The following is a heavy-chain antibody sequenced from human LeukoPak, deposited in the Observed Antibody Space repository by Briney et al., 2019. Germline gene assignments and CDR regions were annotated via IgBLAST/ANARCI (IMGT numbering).Heavy chain of an antibody. CDR3: AKVGTPESVFDY. CDR2: ISGSGGST. V-gene: IGHV3-23*01. Sequence: QPGGSLRLSCAASGFTFSSYSMSWARQAPGKGLEWVSAISGSGGSTYYADSVKGRFTISRDNSKNTLYLQMNSLRAEGTAVYYCAKVGTPESVFDYWGQGTLVTVSS. D-gene: IGHD1-1*01. CDR1: GFTFSSYS. J-gene: IGHJ4*02.